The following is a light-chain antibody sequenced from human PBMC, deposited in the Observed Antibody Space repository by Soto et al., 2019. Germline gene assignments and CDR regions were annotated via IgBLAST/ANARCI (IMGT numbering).Light chain of an antibody. Sequence: DIQMTQSPSSLSESAGDRVTITCRASQGISTYLNWYQQKPGKAPKLLIYAASSLQSGVPSRFSGSGSETDFTLTISSLQPEDFATYSCQQSYNTTWTFGQGTKVE. CDR1: QGISTY. J-gene: IGKJ1*01. CDR3: QQSYNTTWT. CDR2: AAS. V-gene: IGKV1-39*01.